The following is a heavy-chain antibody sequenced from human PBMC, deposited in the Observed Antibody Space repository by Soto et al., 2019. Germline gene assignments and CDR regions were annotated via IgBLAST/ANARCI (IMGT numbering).Heavy chain of an antibody. D-gene: IGHD6-13*01. J-gene: IGHJ4*02. V-gene: IGHV3-15*01. Sequence: GGSLRLSCAASGFTFSNAWMSWVRQAPGKGLEWVGRIKSKTDGGTTDYAAPVKGRFTISRDDSKNTLYLQMNSLKTEDTAVYYCTTDRVSIAAAGTGYFDYWGQGTLVTVSS. CDR2: IKSKTDGGTT. CDR3: TTDRVSIAAAGTGYFDY. CDR1: GFTFSNAW.